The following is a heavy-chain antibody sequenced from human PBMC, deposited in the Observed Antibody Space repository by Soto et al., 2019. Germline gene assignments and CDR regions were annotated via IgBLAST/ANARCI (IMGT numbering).Heavy chain of an antibody. CDR1: GGSISRYY. V-gene: IGHV4-59*01. D-gene: IGHD5-18*01. Sequence: PSETLSLTCTVSGGSISRYYWSWIRQPPGKGLEWIGYIYYSGSTNYNPSLKSRVTISVDTSKNQFSLKLSSVTAADTAVYYCARDRGYSNSGDYYGMDVWGQGTTVTVSS. CDR2: IYYSGST. J-gene: IGHJ6*02. CDR3: ARDRGYSNSGDYYGMDV.